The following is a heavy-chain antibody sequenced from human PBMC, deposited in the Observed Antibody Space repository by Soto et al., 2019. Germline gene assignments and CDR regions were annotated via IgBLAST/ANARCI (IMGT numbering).Heavy chain of an antibody. CDR3: AKRSSSTTFDY. CDR2: ISGSDDST. Sequence: EVQLLESGGGLVQPGVSLRLSCAASGFTFSSYAMSWVRQAPGKGLEWVSVISGSDDSTYYADPVKGRFTISRDNSKNTLYLQMNSLRAEDTAVYYCAKRSSSTTFDYWGQGTLVTVSS. J-gene: IGHJ4*02. CDR1: GFTFSSYA. V-gene: IGHV3-23*01. D-gene: IGHD6-6*01.